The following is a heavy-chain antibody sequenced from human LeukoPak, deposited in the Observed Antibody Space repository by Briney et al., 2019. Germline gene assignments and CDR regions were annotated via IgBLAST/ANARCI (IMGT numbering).Heavy chain of an antibody. D-gene: IGHD2-2*01. CDR1: GYTFTGYY. V-gene: IGHV1-2*06. Sequence: WASVKVPCKASGYTFTGYYMHWVRQAPGQGLEWMGRINPNSGGTNYAQKFQGRVTMTRDTSTSTAYMELSRLRSDDTAVYYCAREIRDCSSTSCYNYYGMDVWGQGTTVTVSS. CDR3: AREIRDCSSTSCYNYYGMDV. CDR2: INPNSGGT. J-gene: IGHJ6*02.